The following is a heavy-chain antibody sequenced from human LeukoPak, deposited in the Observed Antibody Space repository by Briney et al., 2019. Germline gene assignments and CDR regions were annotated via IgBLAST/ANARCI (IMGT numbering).Heavy chain of an antibody. CDR3: AKEWAPLQGRYYFDY. V-gene: IGHV3-23*01. Sequence: GGSLRLSCAASGFTFDDYGMSWVRQAPGKGLEWVSAISGSGGSTYYADSVKGRFTISRDNSKNTLYLQMNSLRAEDTAVYYCAKEWAPLQGRYYFDYWGQGTLVTVSS. D-gene: IGHD1-26*01. J-gene: IGHJ4*02. CDR2: ISGSGGST. CDR1: GFTFDDYG.